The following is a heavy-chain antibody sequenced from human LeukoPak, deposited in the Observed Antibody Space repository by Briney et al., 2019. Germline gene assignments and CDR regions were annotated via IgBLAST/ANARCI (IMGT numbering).Heavy chain of an antibody. CDR3: ARDKGGMVPFDY. CDR1: GFTFSSYA. V-gene: IGHV3-21*01. CDR2: ISTTSSYI. Sequence: GGSLRLSCAASGFTFSSYAMHWVRQAPGKGLEWVSSISTTSSYIYYADSVKGRFTISRDNAKNSLYLQMNSLRAEDTAVYFCARDKGGMVPFDYWGQGTLVTVSS. D-gene: IGHD3-10*01. J-gene: IGHJ4*02.